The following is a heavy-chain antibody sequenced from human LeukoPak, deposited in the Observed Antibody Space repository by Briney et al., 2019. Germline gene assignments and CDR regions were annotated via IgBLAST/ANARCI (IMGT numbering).Heavy chain of an antibody. CDR2: IYTSGST. D-gene: IGHD3-10*01. Sequence: SETLSLTCTVSGGSISSYYWSWIRQPAGKGLEWIGRIYTSGSTNYNPSLKSRVTMSVDTSKNQFSLKLSSVTAADTAVYYCARVTYYYGSGSYSGGSYYMDVWGKGTTVTVSS. V-gene: IGHV4-4*07. J-gene: IGHJ6*03. CDR1: GGSISSYY. CDR3: ARVTYYYGSGSYSGGSYYMDV.